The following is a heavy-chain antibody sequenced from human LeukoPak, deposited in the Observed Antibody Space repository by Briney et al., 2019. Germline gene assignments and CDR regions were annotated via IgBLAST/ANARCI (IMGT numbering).Heavy chain of an antibody. CDR1: GYTFTSYY. V-gene: IGHV1-46*01. Sequence: ASVKVSCKASGYTFTSYYMHWVRQAPGQGLEWMGIINPSGGSTSYAQKFQGRVTMTRDMSTSTVYMELSSLRSEDTAVYYCARDLSVAGVFYYYMDVWGKGTTVTVSS. CDR2: INPSGGST. CDR3: ARDLSVAGVFYYYMDV. J-gene: IGHJ6*03. D-gene: IGHD6-19*01.